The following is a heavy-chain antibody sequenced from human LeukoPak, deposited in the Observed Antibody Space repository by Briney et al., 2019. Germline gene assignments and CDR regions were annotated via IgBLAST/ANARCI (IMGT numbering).Heavy chain of an antibody. V-gene: IGHV1-18*01. CDR2: INVKNGDT. CDR1: GYTFINYD. Sequence: ASVKVSCKASGYTFINYDMSWVRQAPGQGLEWMGWINVKNGDTNYADSFQGRVTVTTDTSTSTAFMELRSLRSDDTAVYYCARIYRSRRYWDAFDIWGQGTMVIVS. CDR3: ARIYRSRRYWDAFDI. D-gene: IGHD6-19*01. J-gene: IGHJ3*02.